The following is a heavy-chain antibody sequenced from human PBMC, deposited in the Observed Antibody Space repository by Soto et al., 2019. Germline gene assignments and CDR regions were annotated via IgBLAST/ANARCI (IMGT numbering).Heavy chain of an antibody. V-gene: IGHV4-31*03. CDR2: IYDNGGA. D-gene: IGHD1-7*01. CDR3: ARVKGGTTRRAFDS. CDR1: GDSISSGGYY. J-gene: IGHJ4*02. Sequence: QVQLQESGPGLVKPSQTLSLTCTVSGDSISSGGYYWSWIRQHPGKGLEWLGYIYDNGGAYYSPSLKGRVVISVDRSENQFSLRLSSVTAADTAFYYCARVKGGTTRRAFDSWGQGTLVTVSS.